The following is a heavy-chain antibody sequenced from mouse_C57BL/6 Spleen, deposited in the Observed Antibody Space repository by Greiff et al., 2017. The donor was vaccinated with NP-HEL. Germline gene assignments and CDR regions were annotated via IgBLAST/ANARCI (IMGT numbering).Heavy chain of an antibody. CDR3: AMYYYGSSWFAY. CDR2: IDPSDSYT. J-gene: IGHJ3*01. D-gene: IGHD1-1*01. V-gene: IGHV1-59*01. Sequence: VQLQQPGAELVRPGTSVKLSCKASGYTFTSYWMHWVKQRPGQGLEWIGVIDPSDSYTNYNQKFKGKATLTVDTSSSTAYMQLSSLTSEDSAVYYCAMYYYGSSWFAYWGQGTLVTVSA. CDR1: GYTFTSYW.